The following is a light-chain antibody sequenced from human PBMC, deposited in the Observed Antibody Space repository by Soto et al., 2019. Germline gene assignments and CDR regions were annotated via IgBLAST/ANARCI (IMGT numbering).Light chain of an antibody. CDR3: SSFTSSSTFV. Sequence: QFVLTQPASVSGSPVQPITISCTGTSIDVGGYNYVSWYQQHPGKAPKLMIYEVSNRPSGVSNRFSGSKSGNTASLTISGLQAEDEADYYCSSFTSSSTFVFGTGTKVTVL. V-gene: IGLV2-14*01. CDR2: EVS. J-gene: IGLJ1*01. CDR1: SIDVGGYNY.